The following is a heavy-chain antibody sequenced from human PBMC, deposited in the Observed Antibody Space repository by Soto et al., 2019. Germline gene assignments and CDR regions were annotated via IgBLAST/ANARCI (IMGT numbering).Heavy chain of an antibody. J-gene: IGHJ6*02. CDR2: VSFDGSNK. CDR1: GFTFSHYP. Sequence: QMQLVQSGGGVVQPGRSLRLSCAASGFTFSHYPIHWVRQAPGKGLEWVAVVSFDGSNKYYRDSVKGRFNISKDNGKNTLYLQMNDLRHEDTAVYYCVRLPGPLVSVLYIYPVDARETPSDVDVWGQGTSVTVSS. V-gene: IGHV3-30*03. CDR3: VRLPGPLVSVLYIYPVDARETPSDVDV. D-gene: IGHD2-21*02.